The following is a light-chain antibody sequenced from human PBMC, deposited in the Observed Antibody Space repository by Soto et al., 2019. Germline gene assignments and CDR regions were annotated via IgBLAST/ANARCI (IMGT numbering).Light chain of an antibody. CDR2: DAY. V-gene: IGKV3D-20*01. CDR1: QSVSTNY. CDR3: QQYGSSPS. J-gene: IGKJ4*01. Sequence: EIVLTQSPATLSLSPGERATLYCWASQSVSTNYLAWYQQKPGLAPSLLIYDAYSRATGISDRLSGSGSGTDFILTISRLEPEDFTVYYCQQYGSSPSFGGGTKVDIK.